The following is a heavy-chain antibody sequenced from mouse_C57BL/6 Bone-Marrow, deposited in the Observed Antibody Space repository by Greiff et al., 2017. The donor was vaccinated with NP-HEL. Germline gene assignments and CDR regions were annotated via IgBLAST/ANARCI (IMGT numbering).Heavy chain of an antibody. CDR3: AREGGIYYYGSSLYYFDY. CDR2: IYPGSGST. CDR1: GYTFTSYW. J-gene: IGHJ2*01. D-gene: IGHD1-1*01. V-gene: IGHV1-55*01. Sequence: QVQLQQPGAELVKPGASVKMSCKASGYTFTSYWITWVKQRPGQGLEWIGDIYPGSGSTNYNEKFKSKATLTVDTSSSTAYMQLSSLTSEDSAVYYCAREGGIYYYGSSLYYFDYWGQGTTLTVSS.